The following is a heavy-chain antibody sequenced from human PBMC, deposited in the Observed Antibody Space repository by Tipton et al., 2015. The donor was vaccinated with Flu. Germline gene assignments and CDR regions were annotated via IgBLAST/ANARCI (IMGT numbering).Heavy chain of an antibody. CDR1: GFTFSSYE. CDR3: ATLTGDDF. V-gene: IGHV3-48*03. CDR2: ISSSGNTI. D-gene: IGHD3-9*01. Sequence: QLVQSGGGLVQPGGSLRLSCAASGFTFSSYEMNWVRQASGKGLEWVSYISSSGNTISYADSLRGRFTISRDNTKKSLYLQLNSLRAEDTAIYYCATLTGDDFWGQGILVTVSS. J-gene: IGHJ4*02.